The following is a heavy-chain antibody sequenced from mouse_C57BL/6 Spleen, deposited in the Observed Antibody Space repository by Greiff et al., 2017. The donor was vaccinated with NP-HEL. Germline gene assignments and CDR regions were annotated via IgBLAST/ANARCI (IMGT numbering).Heavy chain of an antibody. CDR1: GFTFSDYG. J-gene: IGHJ1*03. V-gene: IGHV5-17*01. CDR2: ISSGSSTI. D-gene: IGHD1-1*01. CDR3: ARGEYYRNRHSYWELDG. Sequence: EVKLVESGGGLVKPGGSLKLSCAASGFTFSDYGMHWVRQAPEKGLEWVAYISSGSSTIYYADTVKGRFTISRDNAKNTLFLQMTSLRSEDTAMYYCARGEYYRNRHSYWELDGLGTGTTVTVSS.